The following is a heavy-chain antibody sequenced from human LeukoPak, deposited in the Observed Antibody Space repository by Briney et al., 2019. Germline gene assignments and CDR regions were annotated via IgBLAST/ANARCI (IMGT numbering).Heavy chain of an antibody. D-gene: IGHD3-22*01. CDR2: ISSSSSYI. CDR1: GFTFSSYS. Sequence: GGSLGLSCAASGFTFSSYSMNWVRHAPGKGLEWVSSISSSSSYIYYADSVKGRFTISRDNAKNSLYLQMNSLRAEDTAVYYCARDLARITMIVVVTEDAFDIWGQGTMVTVSS. CDR3: ARDLARITMIVVVTEDAFDI. V-gene: IGHV3-21*01. J-gene: IGHJ3*02.